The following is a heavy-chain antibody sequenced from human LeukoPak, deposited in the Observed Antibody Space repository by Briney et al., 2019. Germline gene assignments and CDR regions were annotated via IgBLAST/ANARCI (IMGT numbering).Heavy chain of an antibody. J-gene: IGHJ3*02. Sequence: PSETLSLTCAVYGGSFTTYYGTWIRQPPGKGLEWIGEINLRGTTNYNPSLKSRVTISLGTSKNQFSLKLSSVTAADTAVYYCAGISSYDAFDIWGQGTMVTVSS. V-gene: IGHV4-34*01. CDR1: GGSFTTYY. CDR3: AGISSYDAFDI. CDR2: INLRGTT. D-gene: IGHD2-2*01.